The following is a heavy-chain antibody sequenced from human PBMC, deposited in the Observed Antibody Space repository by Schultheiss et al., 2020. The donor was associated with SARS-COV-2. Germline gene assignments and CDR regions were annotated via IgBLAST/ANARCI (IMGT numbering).Heavy chain of an antibody. V-gene: IGHV4-59*04. J-gene: IGHJ4*02. CDR1: GGSISSYY. Sequence: SETLSLTCTVSGGSISSYYWSWIRQPPGKGLEWIGYIYHSGSTYYNPSLKSRVTIPVDRSKNQFSLQLNSVTPEDTAVYYCVRDRGVGATTLDYWGQGTLVTVSS. CDR2: IYHSGST. D-gene: IGHD1-26*01. CDR3: VRDRGVGATTLDY.